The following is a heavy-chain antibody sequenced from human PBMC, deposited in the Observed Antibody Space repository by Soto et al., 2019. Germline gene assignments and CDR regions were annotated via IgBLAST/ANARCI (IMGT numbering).Heavy chain of an antibody. CDR2: FDPEDGET. CDR3: ASGRYDASGYFDY. D-gene: IGHD3-22*01. Sequence: ASVKVSCKVSGYTLTELSMHWVRQAPGKGLEWMGGFDPEDGETIYAQKFQGRVTMTEDTSLNTAYMELSSLRSDDTAMFYCASGRYDASGYFDYWGQGTPVTVSS. J-gene: IGHJ4*02. V-gene: IGHV1-24*01. CDR1: GYTLTELS.